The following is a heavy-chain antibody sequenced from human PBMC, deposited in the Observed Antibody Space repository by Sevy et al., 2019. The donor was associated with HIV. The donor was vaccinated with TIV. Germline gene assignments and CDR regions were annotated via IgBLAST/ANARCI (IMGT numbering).Heavy chain of an antibody. CDR1: GFTFSRNA. CDR2: ITGSGGST. Sequence: GGSLRLSCAASGFTFSRNAMSWVRQAPGKGLEWASGITGSGGSTYYADSVKGRFTISRDNSKITLYLQMNSLRVEDTAVYYCAKVLYCSTTSFYRIYYGMDVWGQGTTVTVSS. V-gene: IGHV3-23*01. D-gene: IGHD2-2*02. CDR3: AKVLYCSTTSFYRIYYGMDV. J-gene: IGHJ6*02.